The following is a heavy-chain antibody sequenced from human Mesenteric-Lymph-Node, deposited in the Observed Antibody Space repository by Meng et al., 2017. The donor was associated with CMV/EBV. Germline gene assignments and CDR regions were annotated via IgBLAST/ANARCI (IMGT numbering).Heavy chain of an antibody. Sequence: GESLKISCTASGFTFSSYAMNWVRQAPGKGLEWVSVISGSGSSTYYADSVKGRFTISRDNSKDTLYLQMNSLRAEDTAVYYCAKGYGSGSYYALSNWFDPWGQGTLVTVSS. D-gene: IGHD3-10*01. J-gene: IGHJ5*02. CDR1: GFTFSSYA. V-gene: IGHV3-23*01. CDR3: AKGYGSGSYYALSNWFDP. CDR2: ISGSGSST.